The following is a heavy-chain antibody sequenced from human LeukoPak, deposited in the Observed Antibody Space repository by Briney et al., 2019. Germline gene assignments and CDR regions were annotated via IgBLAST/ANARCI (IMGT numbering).Heavy chain of an antibody. Sequence: GGSLRLSCAASGFAFSSYWMHWVRHGPGKGLVWVSRVKGDGSGTSHADSVKGRFTISRDNAKNTLFLQMTSLRAEDTAVYYCVRGNSGSRTTPFDYWGQGTLVTVSS. V-gene: IGHV3-74*01. CDR1: GFAFSSYW. CDR2: VKGDGSGT. D-gene: IGHD6-19*01. J-gene: IGHJ4*02. CDR3: VRGNSGSRTTPFDY.